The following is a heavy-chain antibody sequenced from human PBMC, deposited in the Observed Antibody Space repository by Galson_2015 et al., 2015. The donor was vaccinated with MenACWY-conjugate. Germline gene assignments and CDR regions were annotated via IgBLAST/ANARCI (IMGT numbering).Heavy chain of an antibody. CDR1: GFTFSSYT. CDR3: ARGRVRPLANASDT. J-gene: IGHJ3*02. Sequence: SLRLSCAASGFTFSSYTMHWVRQAPGKGLEWVAVMSYDGSNKYYADSVKGRFTISRDNSKNTLYLQMDSLRAEDTAVYYCARGRVRPLANASDTWGQGTLVPVSA. CDR2: MSYDGSNK. V-gene: IGHV3-30*01.